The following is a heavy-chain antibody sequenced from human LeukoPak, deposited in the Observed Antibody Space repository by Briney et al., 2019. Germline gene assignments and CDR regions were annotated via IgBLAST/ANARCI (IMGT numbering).Heavy chain of an antibody. Sequence: SETLSLTCAVYGGSFSGYYWSWIRQPPGKGLEWIGEINHSGSTNYNPSLKSRVTISVDTSKNQFSLKLSSVTAADTAVYYCARDGSSSWYYYYYYMDVWGKGTTVTVSS. CDR1: GGSFSGYY. CDR2: INHSGST. CDR3: ARDGSSSWYYYYYYMDV. J-gene: IGHJ6*03. V-gene: IGHV4-34*01. D-gene: IGHD6-13*01.